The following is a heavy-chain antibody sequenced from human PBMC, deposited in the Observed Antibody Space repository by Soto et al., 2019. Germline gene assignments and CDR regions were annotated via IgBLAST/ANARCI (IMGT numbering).Heavy chain of an antibody. CDR2: IIPIFGTA. CDR1: GGTFSSYA. CDR3: ERGVEAAEKWFI. V-gene: IGHV1-69*06. D-gene: IGHD6-13*01. J-gene: IGHJ4*02. Sequence: SVKVSCKASGGTFSSYAISWVRQAPGQGLEWMGGIIPIFGTANYARKFQDRVTITADKSTSTAYMELSSLRSEETAVYYCERGVEAAEKWFIWGQGTLVTVSS.